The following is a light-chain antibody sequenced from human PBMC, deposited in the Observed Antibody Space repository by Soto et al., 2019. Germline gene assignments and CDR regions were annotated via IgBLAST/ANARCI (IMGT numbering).Light chain of an antibody. V-gene: IGKV1-39*01. CDR3: QQTYSAPPL. CDR1: QSIGTN. Sequence: DIQMTQSPSSLSASIGDRDTLTCRASQSIGTNVNWYQQRPGKAPKPLIYAASSLQSGVSSMYSGSGSGTDFTLSINSLQREDFATYYCQQTYSAPPLFGQGTKVYIK. CDR2: AAS. J-gene: IGKJ1*01.